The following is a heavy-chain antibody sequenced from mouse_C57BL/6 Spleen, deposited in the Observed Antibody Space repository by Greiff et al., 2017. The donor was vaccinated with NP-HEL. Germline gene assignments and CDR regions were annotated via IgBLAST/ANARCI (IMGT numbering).Heavy chain of an antibody. V-gene: IGHV3-6*01. CDR1: GYSITSGYY. CDR3: ARVLVAMDY. Sequence: EVQRVESGPGLVKPSQSLSLTCSVTGYSITSGYYWNWIRQFPGNKLEWMGYISYDGSNNYNPSLKNRISITRDTSKNQFFLKLNSVTTEDTATYYCARVLVAMDYWGQGTSVTVSS. CDR2: ISYDGSN. J-gene: IGHJ4*01.